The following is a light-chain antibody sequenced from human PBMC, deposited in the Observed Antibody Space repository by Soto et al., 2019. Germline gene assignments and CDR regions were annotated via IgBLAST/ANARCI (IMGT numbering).Light chain of an antibody. Sequence: EIVMTQSPATLSVSPRERATLSCRASESVSGNLAWYQQKPRQATRLLIYGAYIRATGIPARFSGSGSGTEFTLTISSLQSEDFAVYYCQHYNNWHPYTFGQGTRLEIK. CDR2: GAY. CDR3: QHYNNWHPYT. CDR1: ESVSGN. J-gene: IGKJ5*01. V-gene: IGKV3-15*01.